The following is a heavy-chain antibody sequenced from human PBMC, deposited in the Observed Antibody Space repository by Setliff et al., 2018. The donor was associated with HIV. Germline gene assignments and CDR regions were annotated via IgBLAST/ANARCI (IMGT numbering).Heavy chain of an antibody. Sequence: SETLSLTCTVSGGSINSGHYYWSWIRHHPGKGLEWIGYIYYTGSTYFNPSLKSRVTLSIDTSKSQFSLKLTSVAAADTAVYYCARDSGGYNYGFAVGSFDYWGQGALVTVSS. CDR2: IYYTGST. CDR3: ARDSGGYNYGFAVGSFDY. CDR1: GGSINSGHYY. V-gene: IGHV4-31*03. J-gene: IGHJ4*02. D-gene: IGHD5-18*01.